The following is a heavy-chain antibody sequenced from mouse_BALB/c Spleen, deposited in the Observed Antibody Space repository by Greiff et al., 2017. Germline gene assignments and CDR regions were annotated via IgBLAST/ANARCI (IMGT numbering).Heavy chain of an antibody. CDR3: ARHEVMDY. CDR2: ISNGGGST. J-gene: IGHJ4*01. Sequence: EVQLVESGGGLVQPGGSLKLSCAASGFTFSSYTMSWVRQTPEKRLEWVAYISNGGGSTYYPDTVKGRFTISRDNAKNTLYLQMSSLKSEDTAMYYCARHEVMDYWGQGTSVTVSS. V-gene: IGHV5-12-2*01. CDR1: GFTFSSYT.